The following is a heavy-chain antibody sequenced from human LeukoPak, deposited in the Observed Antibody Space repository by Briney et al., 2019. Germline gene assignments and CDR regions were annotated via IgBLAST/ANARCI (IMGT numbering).Heavy chain of an antibody. J-gene: IGHJ4*02. D-gene: IGHD3-10*01. V-gene: IGHV3-23*01. CDR3: AEVTMVRGVIYSFDY. CDR2: ISGSGGST. CDR1: GFTFSSYW. Sequence: PGGSLRLSCAASGFTFSSYWMSWVRQAPGKGLEWVSAISGSGGSTYYADSVKGRFTISRDNSKNTLYLQMNSLRAEDTAVYYCAEVTMVRGVIYSFDYWGQGTLVTVSS.